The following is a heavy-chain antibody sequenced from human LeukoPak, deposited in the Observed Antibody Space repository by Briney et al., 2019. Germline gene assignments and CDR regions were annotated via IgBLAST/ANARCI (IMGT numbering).Heavy chain of an antibody. J-gene: IGHJ4*02. CDR2: IYYSGST. CDR1: GGSISSSSYY. V-gene: IGHV4-39*07. CDR3: ARDVAPQVRGVINFPYY. Sequence: PSETLSLTCTVSGGSISSSSYYWGWIRQPPGKGLEWIGSIYYSGSTYYNPSLKSRVTISVDTSKNQFSLKLSSVTAADTAVYYCARDVAPQVRGVINFPYYWGQGTLVTVSS. D-gene: IGHD3-10*01.